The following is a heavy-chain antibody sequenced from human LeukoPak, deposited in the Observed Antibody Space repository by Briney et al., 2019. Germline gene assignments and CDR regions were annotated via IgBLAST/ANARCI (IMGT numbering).Heavy chain of an antibody. CDR1: GGTFSSYA. CDR2: IIPIFGTA. J-gene: IGHJ6*02. CDR3: ARDKDDYYYGMDV. V-gene: IGHV1-69*05. Sequence: ASVKVSCKASGGTFSSYAISWVRQASGQGLEWMGGIIPIFGTANYAQKFQGRVTITTDESTSTAYMELSSLRSDDTAVYYCARDKDDYYYGMDVWGQGTTVTVSS.